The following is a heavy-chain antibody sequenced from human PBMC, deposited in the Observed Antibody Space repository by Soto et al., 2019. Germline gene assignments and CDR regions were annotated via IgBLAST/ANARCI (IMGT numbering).Heavy chain of an antibody. D-gene: IGHD1-26*01. J-gene: IGHJ5*02. V-gene: IGHV1-18*01. CDR2: ISAYNGNT. CDR1: GYTFTSYG. Sequence: QVQLVQSGAEVKKPGASVKVSCKASGYTFTSYGISWVRQAPGQGLEWMGWISAYNGNTNYAQKLQGRVTMTTDTSTSTAYMELSSLRSEDTTVYYCARIALGSGSYYGWFDPWGQGTLVTVSS. CDR3: ARIALGSGSYYGWFDP.